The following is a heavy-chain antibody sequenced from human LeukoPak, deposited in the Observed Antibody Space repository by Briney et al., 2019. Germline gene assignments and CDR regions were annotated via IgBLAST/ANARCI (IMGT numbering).Heavy chain of an antibody. CDR2: IYYSGST. Sequence: SETLSLTCTVSGGSISSGGYYWNWIRQHPGKGLEWIGYIYYSGSTYYNPSLKSRITMSVDTSKNQFSLKLSSVTAADTAVYYCARGASGEGYWGQGTLVTVSS. CDR3: ARGASGEGY. J-gene: IGHJ4*02. V-gene: IGHV4-31*03. CDR1: GGSISSGGYY. D-gene: IGHD3-10*01.